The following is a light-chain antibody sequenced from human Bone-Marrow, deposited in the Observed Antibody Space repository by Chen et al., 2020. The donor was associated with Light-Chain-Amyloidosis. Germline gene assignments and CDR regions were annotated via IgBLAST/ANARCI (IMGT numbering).Light chain of an antibody. V-gene: IGLV3-25*03. CDR1: ALPTKY. CDR2: RDT. Sequence: SYGLTQPPSVSVSPGQTARITCSGDALPTKYAYWYQQKPGQAPVRVIHRDTERHSGISERFSGSSAGTTATLTISGVQAEDEADYHCQSADSSGTYEGIFGGGTKLTVL. J-gene: IGLJ2*01. CDR3: QSADSSGTYEGI.